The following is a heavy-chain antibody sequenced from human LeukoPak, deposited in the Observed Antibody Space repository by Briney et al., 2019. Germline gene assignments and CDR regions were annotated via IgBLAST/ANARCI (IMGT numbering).Heavy chain of an antibody. J-gene: IGHJ3*02. D-gene: IGHD4-17*01. CDR1: GGSISSYY. CDR3: ARDWNYGDRDDASAI. V-gene: IGHV4-59*01. CDR2: IYYIGST. Sequence: SETLSLTCTVSGGSISSYYWSWIRQPPGKGLEWIGSIYYIGSTNYNPSLKSRVTISVDTSKNHFSLKLSSVTAADTAVYYCARDWNYGDRDDASAIWGQGTMVTVSS.